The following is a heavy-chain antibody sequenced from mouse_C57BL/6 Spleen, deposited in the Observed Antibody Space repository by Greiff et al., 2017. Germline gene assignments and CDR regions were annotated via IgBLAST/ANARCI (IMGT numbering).Heavy chain of an antibody. D-gene: IGHD2-3*01. J-gene: IGHJ4*01. CDR2: INSDGGST. Sequence: EVHLVESGGGLVQPGESLKLSCESNEYEFPSHDMSWVRKTPEKRLELVAAINSDGGSTYYPDTMERRFIISRDNTKKTLYLQMSSLRSEETALYYGARHGDDGYYDAMDYWGQGTSVTVSS. V-gene: IGHV5-2*01. CDR3: ARHGDDGYYDAMDY. CDR1: EYEFPSHD.